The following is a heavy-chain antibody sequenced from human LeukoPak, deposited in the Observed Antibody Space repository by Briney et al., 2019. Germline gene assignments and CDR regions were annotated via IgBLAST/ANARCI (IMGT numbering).Heavy chain of an antibody. J-gene: IGHJ4*02. CDR1: GGSIRGSSYY. CDR3: ARSRYAVDY. Sequence: PSETLSLTCTVSGGSIRGSSYYWGWIRQPPGKGLEWIGNIYYSGNSYYNPSLKSRVTISVDTSKNQFSLKLSSVTAADTAVYYCARSRYAVDYWGQGTLVTVSS. CDR2: IYYSGNS. D-gene: IGHD2-2*01. V-gene: IGHV4-39*07.